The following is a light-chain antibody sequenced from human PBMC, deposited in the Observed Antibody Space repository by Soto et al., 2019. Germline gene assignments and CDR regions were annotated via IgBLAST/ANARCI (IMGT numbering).Light chain of an antibody. V-gene: IGKV3-20*01. CDR3: QTYGSSSWT. Sequence: EIVLTQSPGTLSLSPGERATLSCRASQSVSSNLAWYQQKPDQAPRLLIYGASTRATGIPARFSGSGSGPDFTLTISRLQPEDFALYFCQTYGSSSWTFGQGTKVDI. CDR2: GAS. CDR1: QSVSSN. J-gene: IGKJ1*01.